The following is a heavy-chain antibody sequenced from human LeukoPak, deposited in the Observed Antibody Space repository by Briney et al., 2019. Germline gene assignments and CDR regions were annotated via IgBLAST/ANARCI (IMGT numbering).Heavy chain of an antibody. J-gene: IGHJ4*02. CDR1: GYTFTSYG. V-gene: IGHV1-46*01. Sequence: ASVKVSCKASGYTFTSYGISWVRQAPGQGLEWMGIINPSGGSTSYAQKFQGRVTMTRDTSTSTVYMELSSLRSEDTAVYYCARDSSGGEDYWGQGTLVTVSS. CDR3: ARDSSGGEDY. CDR2: INPSGGST. D-gene: IGHD2-15*01.